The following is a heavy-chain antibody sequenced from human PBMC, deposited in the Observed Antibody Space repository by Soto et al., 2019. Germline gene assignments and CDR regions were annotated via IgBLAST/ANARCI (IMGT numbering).Heavy chain of an antibody. CDR3: TRVSTYSSSWYYFDY. J-gene: IGHJ4*02. CDR1: GGTFSSYA. Sequence: QVQLVQSGAEVKKPGSSVKVSCKASGGTFSSYAISWVRQAPGQGLEWMGGIIPIFGTANYAQKFQGRVTITADKSTRTAYMELSSLRSEDTAVYYCTRVSTYSSSWYYFDYWGQGTLVTVSS. V-gene: IGHV1-69*06. D-gene: IGHD6-13*01. CDR2: IIPIFGTA.